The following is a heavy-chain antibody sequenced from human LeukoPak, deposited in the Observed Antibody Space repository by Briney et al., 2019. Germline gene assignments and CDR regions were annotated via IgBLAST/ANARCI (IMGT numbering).Heavy chain of an antibody. D-gene: IGHD1-26*01. V-gene: IGHV3-53*05. CDR1: GLTVSSNC. CDR3: AKDRGIVGAIEFDH. CDR2: IYSGGST. Sequence: GGSLRLSCAASGLTVSSNCMSWVRQAPGKGLEWVSFIYSGGSTYYTDSVKGRFTISRDNSKNTLYLQMNSLRAEDTAVYYCAKDRGIVGAIEFDHWGQGTLVTVSS. J-gene: IGHJ4*02.